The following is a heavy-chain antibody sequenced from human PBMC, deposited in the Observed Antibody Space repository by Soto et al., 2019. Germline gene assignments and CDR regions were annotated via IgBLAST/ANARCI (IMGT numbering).Heavy chain of an antibody. V-gene: IGHV5-51*01. CDR3: ARSVRIAAAGKPWGLNYYYYYRDV. CDR1: GYSFTSYW. J-gene: IGHJ6*03. D-gene: IGHD6-13*01. Sequence: GESLKISCKGSGYSFTSYWIGWVSQMPGKGLEWMGIIYPGDSDTRYSPSFQGQVTISADKSISTAYLQWSSLKASDTAMYYCARSVRIAAAGKPWGLNYYYYYRDVWGKGTTVTVSS. CDR2: IYPGDSDT.